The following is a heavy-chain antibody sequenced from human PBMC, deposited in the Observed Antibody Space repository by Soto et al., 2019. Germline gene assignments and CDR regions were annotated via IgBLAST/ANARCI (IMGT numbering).Heavy chain of an antibody. CDR3: ARQSNYDYIWGSYRPFDY. D-gene: IGHD3-16*02. CDR1: GGSISSSSYY. V-gene: IGHV4-39*01. CDR2: IYYRGST. Sequence: QLQLQESGPGLVKPSETLSLTCTVSGGSISSSSYYWGWIRQPPGKGLEWIGSIYYRGSTYYNPSLKSRVTISVDTSKNQFSLKLSSVTAADTAVYYCARQSNYDYIWGSYRPFDYWGQGTLVTVSS. J-gene: IGHJ4*02.